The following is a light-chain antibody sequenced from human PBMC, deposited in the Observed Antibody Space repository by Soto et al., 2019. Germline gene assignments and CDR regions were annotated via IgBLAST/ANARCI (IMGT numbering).Light chain of an antibody. CDR3: QRRSNGNRLP. J-gene: IGKJ5*01. V-gene: IGKV3D-11*02. CDR1: QSVSNNY. Sequence: EIVLTQSPGTLSLSPGERATLSCRASQSVSNNYLAWYQQKPGQAPRLLIYGASNRATGIPARFSGSGSGTDFTLSISIIEPQAFAVYNCQRRSNGNRLPIGHETRRVIK. CDR2: GAS.